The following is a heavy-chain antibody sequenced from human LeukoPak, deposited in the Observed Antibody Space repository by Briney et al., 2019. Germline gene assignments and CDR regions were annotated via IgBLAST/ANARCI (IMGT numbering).Heavy chain of an antibody. CDR3: ARGSPYDILTFYYFDY. CDR2: ISAYNGNT. CDR1: GYTFTSYG. V-gene: IGHV1-18*01. J-gene: IGHJ4*02. D-gene: IGHD3-9*01. Sequence: ASVKVSCKASGYTFTSYGISWVRQAPGQGLEWMGWISAYNGNTNYAQKLQGRVTMTTDTSTSTAYMELRSLRSDDTAVYYCARGSPYDILTFYYFDYWGQGTLVTVSS.